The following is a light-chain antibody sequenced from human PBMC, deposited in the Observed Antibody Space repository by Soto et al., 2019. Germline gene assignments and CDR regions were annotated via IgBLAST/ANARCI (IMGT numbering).Light chain of an antibody. Sequence: IVMTQSPATLSVSPVERATLSCRASQSVSSNLAWYQQKPGQAPRLLIYGASTRATGIPARFSGSGSGTEFTLTISSLQSEDFAVYYCQQYNNWWTFGQGTKVDIK. CDR2: GAS. J-gene: IGKJ1*01. CDR3: QQYNNWWT. V-gene: IGKV3-15*01. CDR1: QSVSSN.